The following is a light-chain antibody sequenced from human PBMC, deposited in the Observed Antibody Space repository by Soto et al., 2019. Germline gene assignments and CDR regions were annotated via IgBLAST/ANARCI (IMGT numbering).Light chain of an antibody. J-gene: IGLJ1*01. CDR1: SSDVGGYNY. V-gene: IGLV2-14*01. CDR3: SSYTSGGTHV. Sequence: QSVLTQPASVSGSPGQSITISCTGTSSDVGGYNYVSWYQQHPGKAPKLMIYDVSNRPSGVSNRFSGSKSGNTASLTMSGLQAEDEAEYYCSSYTSGGTHVFGTGTKLTV. CDR2: DVS.